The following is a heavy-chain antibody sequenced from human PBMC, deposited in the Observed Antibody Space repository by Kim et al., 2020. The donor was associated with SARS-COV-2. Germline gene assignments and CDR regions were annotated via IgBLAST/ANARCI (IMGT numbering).Heavy chain of an antibody. V-gene: IGHV1-18*01. J-gene: IGHJ4*02. CDR2: ISAYNGNT. CDR1: GYTFTSYG. D-gene: IGHD3-22*01. CDR3: ARGGFQYYDSSGYPYYFDY. Sequence: ASVKVSCKASGYTFTSYGISWVRQAPGQGLEWMGWISAYNGNTNYAQKLQGRVTMTTDTSTSTAYMELRSLRSDDTAVYYCARGGFQYYDSSGYPYYFDYWGQGTLVTVSS.